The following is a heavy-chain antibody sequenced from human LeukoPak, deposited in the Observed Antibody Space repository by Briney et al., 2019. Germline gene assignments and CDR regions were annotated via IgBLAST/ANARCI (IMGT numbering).Heavy chain of an antibody. CDR2: ISYDGSNK. J-gene: IGHJ4*02. CDR3: ARGLSYSSGFEGYFDY. D-gene: IGHD6-19*01. CDR1: GFTFSSYA. Sequence: GGSLRLSCAASGFTFSSYAMHWVRQAPGKGLEWVAVISYDGSNKYYADSVKGRFTISRDNSKNTLYLQMNSLRAEDTAVYYCARGLSYSSGFEGYFDYWGQGTLVTVSS. V-gene: IGHV3-30-3*01.